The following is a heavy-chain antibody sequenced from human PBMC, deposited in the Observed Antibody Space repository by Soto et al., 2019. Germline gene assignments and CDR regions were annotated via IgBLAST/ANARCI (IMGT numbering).Heavy chain of an antibody. CDR1: GFSFSRYW. Sequence: EVQLVESGGGLVQPGGSLRLSCSASGFSFSRYWMHWVRQVPGKGLQWVSRINSDGSTTDYGDSVKGRFTISRDNGKNTLYLQMNSLRAEDTSVYYCARDTDFSSGLTDYWGQGTLVTVSS. CDR2: INSDGSTT. CDR3: ARDTDFSSGLTDY. J-gene: IGHJ4*02. V-gene: IGHV3-74*01. D-gene: IGHD3-22*01.